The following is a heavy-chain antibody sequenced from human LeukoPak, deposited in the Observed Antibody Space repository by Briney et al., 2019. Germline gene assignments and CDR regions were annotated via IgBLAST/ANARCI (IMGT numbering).Heavy chain of an antibody. CDR2: ISYDGSNK. Sequence: GGSLRLSCVASGFSFSTYGLHWVRQAPGKGLEWVAVISYDGSNKYYADSVKGRFTISRDNSKNTLYLQMNSLRAEDTAVYYCAKGEYYYDSSGYVDYWGQGTLVTVSS. V-gene: IGHV3-30*18. D-gene: IGHD3-22*01. CDR1: GFSFSTYG. CDR3: AKGEYYYDSSGYVDY. J-gene: IGHJ4*02.